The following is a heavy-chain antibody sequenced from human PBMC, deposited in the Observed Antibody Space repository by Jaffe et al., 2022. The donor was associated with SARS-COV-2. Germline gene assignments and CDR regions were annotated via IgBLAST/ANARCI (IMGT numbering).Heavy chain of an antibody. CDR2: ISSSSSYI. CDR3: ARGGTYGDYDLDAFDI. D-gene: IGHD4-17*01. J-gene: IGHJ3*02. Sequence: EVQLVESGGGLVKPGGSLRLSCAASGFTFSSYSMNWVRQAPGKGLEWVSSISSSSSYIYYADSVKGRFTISRDNAKNSLYLQMNSLRAEDTAVYYCARGGTYGDYDLDAFDIWGQGTMVTVSS. CDR1: GFTFSSYS. V-gene: IGHV3-21*01.